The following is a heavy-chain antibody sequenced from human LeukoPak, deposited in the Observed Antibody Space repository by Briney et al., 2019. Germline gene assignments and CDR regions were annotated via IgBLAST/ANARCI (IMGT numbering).Heavy chain of an antibody. CDR1: GYSFNNFW. CDR2: IYAGNSET. D-gene: IGHD6-19*01. CDR3: ARDIAVSGLYFDF. J-gene: IGHJ4*02. Sequence: GESLKISCQTSGYSFNNFWIGWLRQMPGKGLEWMGIIYAGNSETRYSPPFQGQVTMSVDRSMNIAYLQWGSLKASDTAMYYCARDIAVSGLYFDFWGQGTLVTVSS. V-gene: IGHV5-51*01.